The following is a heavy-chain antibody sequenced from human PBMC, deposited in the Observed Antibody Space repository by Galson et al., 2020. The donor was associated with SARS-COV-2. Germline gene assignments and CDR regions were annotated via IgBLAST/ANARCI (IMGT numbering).Heavy chain of an antibody. Sequence: SQTLSLTCAISGDSVSSNSAAWNWIRQSPSRGLEWLGRTYYRSQWSTYYAVSVKSRITINPDTSKNQFSLQLNSVTPEDTARYYCAGRVAGAGSLHIWGQGTMVIVSS. CDR1: GDSVSSNSAA. D-gene: IGHD6-13*01. CDR2: TYYRSQWST. V-gene: IGHV6-1*01. CDR3: AGRVAGAGSLHI. J-gene: IGHJ3*02.